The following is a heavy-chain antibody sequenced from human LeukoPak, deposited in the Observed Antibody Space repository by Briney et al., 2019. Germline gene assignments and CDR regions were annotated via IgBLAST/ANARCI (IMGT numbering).Heavy chain of an antibody. CDR1: GSTFTNYA. CDR2: ISGSAFTR. D-gene: IGHD6-25*01. V-gene: IGHV3-23*01. CDR3: AKDLRDSNGWGFDP. Sequence: WGSLRLSCVVSGSTFTNYAMSWVCQAPGKGLEWVSGISGSAFTRDYADSVKGRFTISRDNTKNTLYLQMNSLKAEDTAVYHCAKDLRDSNGWGFDPWGQGTRVTVSS. J-gene: IGHJ5*02.